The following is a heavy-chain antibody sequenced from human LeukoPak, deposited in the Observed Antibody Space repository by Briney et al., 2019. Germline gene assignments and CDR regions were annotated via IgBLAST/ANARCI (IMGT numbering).Heavy chain of an antibody. CDR2: INPSGGST. CDR1: GYTFTSYY. CDR3: ARSGGIAARPTDIDFDY. Sequence: ASVKVSCKASGYTFTSYYMHWVRQAPGQGLEWMGIINPSGGSTSYAQKFQGRVTMTRDTSTSTVYMELSSLRSEDTAVYYCARSGGIAARPTDIDFDYWGQGTPVTVSS. J-gene: IGHJ4*02. D-gene: IGHD6-6*01. V-gene: IGHV1-46*01.